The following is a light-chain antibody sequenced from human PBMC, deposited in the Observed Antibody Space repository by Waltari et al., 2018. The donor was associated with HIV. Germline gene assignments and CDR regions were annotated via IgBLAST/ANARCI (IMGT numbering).Light chain of an antibody. CDR1: QVISNY. Sequence: DIQMTQSPSSLSASVGDRDTITCRASQVISNYLAWYQQKPGKVPKLLIYAASTLQSGVPSRFSGSGSGTDFTLTISSLQPEDVATYYCQKYNSAPLTFGGGTKVEIK. J-gene: IGKJ4*01. CDR3: QKYNSAPLT. CDR2: AAS. V-gene: IGKV1-27*01.